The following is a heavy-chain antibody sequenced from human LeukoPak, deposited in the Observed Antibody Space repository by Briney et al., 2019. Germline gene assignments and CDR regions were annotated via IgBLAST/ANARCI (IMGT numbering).Heavy chain of an antibody. CDR1: GFTFGDYA. V-gene: IGHV3-49*04. CDR3: TRLRYLGYYYYYGMDV. J-gene: IGHJ6*02. Sequence: HTGGSLRLSCTASGFTFGDYAMSWVRQAPGKGLEWVGFIRSKAYGGTTEYAASVKGRFTISRDDSKSIAYLQMNSLKTEDTAVYYCTRLRYLGYYYYYGMDVWGQGTTVTVPS. D-gene: IGHD3-9*01. CDR2: IRSKAYGGTT.